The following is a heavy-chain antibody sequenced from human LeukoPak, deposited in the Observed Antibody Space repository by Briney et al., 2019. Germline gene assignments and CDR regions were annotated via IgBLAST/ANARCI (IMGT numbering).Heavy chain of an antibody. CDR2: ISSSGSTI. CDR3: ARGRYSGSYLLDY. D-gene: IGHD1-26*01. J-gene: IGHJ4*02. CDR1: GFTFSSYE. Sequence: GGSLRLSCAAPGFTFSSYEMNWVRQAPGKGLEWVSYISSSGSTIYYADSVKGRFTMSRDNGKNSLYLQMNSLRAEDTAIYYCARGRYSGSYLLDYWGQGTLVTVSS. V-gene: IGHV3-48*03.